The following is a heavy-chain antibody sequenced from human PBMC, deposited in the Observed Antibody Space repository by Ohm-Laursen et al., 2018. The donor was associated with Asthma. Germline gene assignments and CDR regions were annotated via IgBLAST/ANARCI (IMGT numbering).Heavy chain of an antibody. J-gene: IGHJ6*02. Sequence: SPRLSCTAPGFTFSSYSMNWVRQAPGKGLEWVSYITSYSSTTYYADSVKGRFTISRDNAKNSLYLQMNSLRAQDTAVYYCAVRTTSAGFDVWGQGTTVTVSS. D-gene: IGHD1-1*01. V-gene: IGHV3-48*01. CDR1: GFTFSSYS. CDR2: ITSYSSTT. CDR3: AVRTTSAGFDV.